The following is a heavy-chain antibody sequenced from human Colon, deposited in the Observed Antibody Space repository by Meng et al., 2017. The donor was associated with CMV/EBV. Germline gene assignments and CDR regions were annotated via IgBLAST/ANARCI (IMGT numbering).Heavy chain of an antibody. CDR3: ATFGGDFDY. CDR1: GYTFNGYF. V-gene: IGHV1-2*02. D-gene: IGHD3-3*01. CDR2: INPVTGDT. Sequence: VQLVQSGAEVKEPGASVKVSCKPSGYTFNGYFMHWVRQAPGQGLEWMGWINPVTGDTSYAQKFQVRVTMTRDTSISTAYMELSSLRSDDTAVYYCATFGGDFDYWGQGTLVTVSS. J-gene: IGHJ4*02.